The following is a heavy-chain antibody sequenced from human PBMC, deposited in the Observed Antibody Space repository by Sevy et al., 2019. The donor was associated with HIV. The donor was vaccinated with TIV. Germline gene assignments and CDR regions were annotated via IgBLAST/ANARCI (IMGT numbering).Heavy chain of an antibody. CDR2: INSDGSST. CDR3: ARRTLGGWELLGSFDI. CDR1: GFTFSSYW. Sequence: GGSLRLSCAASGFTFSSYWMHWVRQAPGKGLVWVSRINSDGSSTLYADSVKGGFTISRDNAKNTLYLQMNSLRADDTAVYYCARRTLGGWELLGSFDIWGQGTMVTVSS. V-gene: IGHV3-74*01. J-gene: IGHJ3*02. D-gene: IGHD2-15*01.